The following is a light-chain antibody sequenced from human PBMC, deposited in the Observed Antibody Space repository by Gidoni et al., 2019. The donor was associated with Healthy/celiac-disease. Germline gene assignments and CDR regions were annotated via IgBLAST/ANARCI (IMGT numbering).Light chain of an antibody. CDR2: GAS. J-gene: IGKJ1*01. CDR1: QSVSSSY. V-gene: IGKV3-20*01. CDR3: QQYGSSPQT. Sequence: EIVLTQSPGTLSLSPGDRATLSCRASQSVSSSYLAWYQQKPGQAPRLLIYGASSRATGIPDRCSGSGSGTDFTLTSSRLEPEDFAVYYCQQYGSSPQTFGQGTKVEIK.